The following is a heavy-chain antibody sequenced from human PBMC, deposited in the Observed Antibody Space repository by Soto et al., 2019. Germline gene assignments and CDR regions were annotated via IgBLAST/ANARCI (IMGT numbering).Heavy chain of an antibody. CDR3: ARTIAAAGTAPHYFDY. CDR2: IYYSGST. Sequence: QVQLQESGPGLVKPSQTLSLTCPVSGGSISSGGYYWSWIRQHPGKGLEWIGYIYYSGSTYYNPSLKSRVTISVDTSKNQFSLKLSSVTAADTAVYYCARTIAAAGTAPHYFDYWGQGTLVTVSS. D-gene: IGHD6-13*01. J-gene: IGHJ4*02. V-gene: IGHV4-31*03. CDR1: GGSISSGGYY.